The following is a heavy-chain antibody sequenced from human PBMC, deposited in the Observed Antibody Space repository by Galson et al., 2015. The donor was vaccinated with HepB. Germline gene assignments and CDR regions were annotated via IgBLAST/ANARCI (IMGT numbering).Heavy chain of an antibody. J-gene: IGHJ6*02. V-gene: IGHV1-69*04. CDR3: ARGSRGYYGSVQNGMDV. Sequence: SVKVSCKASGGTFSSYAISWVRQAPGQGLEWMGRIIPILGIANYAQKFQGRVTITADESTSTAYMELSSLRSEDTAVYYCARGSRGYYGSVQNGMDVWGQGTTVTVSS. CDR2: IIPILGIA. D-gene: IGHD3-10*01. CDR1: GGTFSSYA.